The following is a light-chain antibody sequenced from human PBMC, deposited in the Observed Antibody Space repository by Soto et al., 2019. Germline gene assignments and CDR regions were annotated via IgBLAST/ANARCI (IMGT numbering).Light chain of an antibody. J-gene: IGKJ1*01. Sequence: EILMTQSPATLSVSPGDRATLSCRASQSVSTNLAWYQQRPGQAPRLLISGASTRATGIPARFSGSGSGTEFTLTISSRQSDDFSVYYCHQYTNRPPWTFGQGTKVDLK. V-gene: IGKV3-15*01. CDR1: QSVSTN. CDR2: GAS. CDR3: HQYTNRPPWT.